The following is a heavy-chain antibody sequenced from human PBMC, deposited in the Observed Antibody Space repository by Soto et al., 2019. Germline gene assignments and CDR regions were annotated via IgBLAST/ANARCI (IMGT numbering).Heavy chain of an antibody. Sequence: HPGGSLRLSCAASGFTFSSYGMHWVRQAPGKGLEWVAVIWYDGSNKYYADSVKGRFTISRDNSKNTLYLQMNSLRAEDTAVYYCARVAMSSGYYYYYYGMDAWGQGTTVTVSS. CDR3: ARVAMSSGYYYYYYGMDA. V-gene: IGHV3-33*01. J-gene: IGHJ6*02. CDR2: IWYDGSNK. D-gene: IGHD3-22*01. CDR1: GFTFSSYG.